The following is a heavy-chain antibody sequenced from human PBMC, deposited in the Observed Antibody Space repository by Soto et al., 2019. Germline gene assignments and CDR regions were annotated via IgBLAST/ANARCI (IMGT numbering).Heavy chain of an antibody. Sequence: SVKVSCTASGGTFSSYAISWVRQAPGQGLEWMGGIIPIFGTANYAQKFQGRVTITADESTSTAYMELSSLRSEDTAVYYCARDSGYYPRYYYYMDVWGKGTTVTVSS. V-gene: IGHV1-69*13. D-gene: IGHD3-22*01. CDR3: ARDSGYYPRYYYYMDV. CDR1: GGTFSSYA. CDR2: IIPIFGTA. J-gene: IGHJ6*03.